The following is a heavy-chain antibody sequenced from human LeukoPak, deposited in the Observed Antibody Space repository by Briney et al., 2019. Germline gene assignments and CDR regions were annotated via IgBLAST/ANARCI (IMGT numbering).Heavy chain of an antibody. D-gene: IGHD3-22*01. CDR3: ARSPWGITMIAEA. V-gene: IGHV3-53*01. J-gene: IGHJ5*02. CDR1: GFIVSSNY. Sequence: QPGGSLRLSCAASGFIVSSNYMSWVRQAPGKRLEWVSVIYSGGSTYYADSVKGRFTISRDNSKNTLYLQMNSLRAEDTAVYYCARSPWGITMIAEAWGQGTLVTVSS. CDR2: IYSGGST.